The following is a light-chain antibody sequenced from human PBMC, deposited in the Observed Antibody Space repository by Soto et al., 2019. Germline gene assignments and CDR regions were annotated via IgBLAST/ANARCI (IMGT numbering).Light chain of an antibody. CDR3: QQYYSYHRT. CDR1: QGISSY. J-gene: IGKJ3*01. CDR2: AAS. Sequence: AIRMTQSPSSFSASTGDRVTITCRASQGISSYLAWYQQKPGKAPKLLIYAASTLQSGVPSSFSGSGSGTDFTLTISCLQSEDFATYYCQQYYSYHRTFGPGNKVDIK. V-gene: IGKV1-8*01.